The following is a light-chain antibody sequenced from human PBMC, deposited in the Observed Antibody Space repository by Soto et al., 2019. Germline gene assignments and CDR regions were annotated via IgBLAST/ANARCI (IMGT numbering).Light chain of an antibody. J-gene: IGKJ1*01. V-gene: IGKV1-5*03. CDR1: QSISTW. CDR2: KAS. CDR3: QQYNSFSWT. Sequence: DIQMTQSPSTLSASVGDRVTITCRASQSISTWLAWYQQRPGQAPRVLIYKASTLESGVPSRFSGSGFGTEFTLTISSLQPDDSASYYCQQYNSFSWTFGRGTKVEIK.